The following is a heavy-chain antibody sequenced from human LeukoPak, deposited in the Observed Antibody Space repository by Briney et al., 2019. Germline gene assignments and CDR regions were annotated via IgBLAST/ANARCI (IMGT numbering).Heavy chain of an antibody. D-gene: IGHD4-17*01. J-gene: IGHJ4*02. V-gene: IGHV1-18*04. CDR1: GYTFTNYG. CDR2: ISTYNGNA. Sequence: ASVKVSFKASGYTFTNYGISWVRQAPGQGLEWMGWISTYNGNANYAQKLQGRVSVTTDTSTSTAYMELRSLRSDDTALYYCARDTVTAPGGYFDYWGQGTLVTVSS. CDR3: ARDTVTAPGGYFDY.